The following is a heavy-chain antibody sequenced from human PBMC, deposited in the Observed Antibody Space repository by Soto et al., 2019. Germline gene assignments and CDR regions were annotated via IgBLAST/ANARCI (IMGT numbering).Heavy chain of an antibody. J-gene: IGHJ3*02. CDR3: ASIANGITAEPDAFDI. CDR2: IRYDGSNK. CDR1: GFTFSSYG. D-gene: IGHD3-10*01. Sequence: GGSLRLSCAASGFTFSSYGMHWVRQAPGKGLEWVAVIRYDGSNKYYADSVKGRFTISRDNSKNTLYLQMNSLRAEDTAVYYCASIANGITAEPDAFDIWGQGTMVTVSS. V-gene: IGHV3-33*01.